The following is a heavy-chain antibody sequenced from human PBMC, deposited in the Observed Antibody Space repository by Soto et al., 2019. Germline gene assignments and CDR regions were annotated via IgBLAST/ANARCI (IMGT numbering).Heavy chain of an antibody. J-gene: IGHJ6*02. Sequence: EVQLVESGGGLVQPGGSLRLSCAAFGFKISSSSMNWVRQAPGRGLEWVADIIDSGSNTLYAGSVKGRCTVTRDTAKNSLYMQMSGLRDEDRAVYYCARYYYDSSVYDGMDVWRQGTTVTFSS. CDR2: IIDSGSNT. D-gene: IGHD3-22*01. CDR1: GFKISSSS. CDR3: ARYYYDSSVYDGMDV. V-gene: IGHV3-48*02.